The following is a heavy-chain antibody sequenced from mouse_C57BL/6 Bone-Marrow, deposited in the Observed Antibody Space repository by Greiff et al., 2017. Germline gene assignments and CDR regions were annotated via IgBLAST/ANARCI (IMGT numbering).Heavy chain of an antibody. V-gene: IGHV10-1*01. CDR2: IRSKSNNYAT. J-gene: IGHJ4*01. D-gene: IGHD2-13*01. Sequence: EVQGVESGGGLVQPKGSLKLSCAASGFSFNTYAMNWVRQAPGKGLEWVARIRSKSNNYATYYADSVKDRFTISRDDSESMLYLQMNNLKTEDTAMYYCVRKGDDYYAMDYWGQGTSVTVSS. CDR3: VRKGDDYYAMDY. CDR1: GFSFNTYA.